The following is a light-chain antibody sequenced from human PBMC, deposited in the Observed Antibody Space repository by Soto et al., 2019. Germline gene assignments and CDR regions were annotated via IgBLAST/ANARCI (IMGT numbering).Light chain of an antibody. Sequence: DIQMTQSPSSLSASVGDRVTITCRASQIITSYLNWYQQKPGKAPELLIHAASSLQSGVPSRFSGSGSGTDFTLTISSLQPEEFATYYCQQSYGTPQTFGQGTKVEIK. CDR2: AAS. J-gene: IGKJ1*01. V-gene: IGKV1-39*01. CDR1: QIITSY. CDR3: QQSYGTPQT.